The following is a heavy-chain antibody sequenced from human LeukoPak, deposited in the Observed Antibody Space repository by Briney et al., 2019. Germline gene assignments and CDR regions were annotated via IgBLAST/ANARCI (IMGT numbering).Heavy chain of an antibody. CDR1: GFTFTSSA. D-gene: IGHD3-10*01. CDR3: AADFNSFGESRGAFDI. V-gene: IGHV1-58*02. J-gene: IGHJ3*02. Sequence: SVKVSCKASGFTFTSSAMQWVRQARGQRLEWIGWIVVGSGNTNYAQKFQERVTITRDMSTSTAYMELSSLRSEDTAVYYCAADFNSFGESRGAFDIWGQGTMVTVSS. CDR2: IVVGSGNT.